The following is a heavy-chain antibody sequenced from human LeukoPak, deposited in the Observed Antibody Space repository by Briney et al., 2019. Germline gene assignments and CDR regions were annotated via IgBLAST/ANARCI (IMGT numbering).Heavy chain of an antibody. CDR1: GFTFSSYE. Sequence: GGSLRLSCAASGFTFSSYEMNWVRQAPGKGLEWVSYISSSGSTIYYADSVKGRFTISRDNAKNSLYLQMNSLRAEDTAVYYCARLADYDSSGYFDYWGQGTLVTVSS. J-gene: IGHJ4*02. V-gene: IGHV3-48*03. D-gene: IGHD3-22*01. CDR3: ARLADYDSSGYFDY. CDR2: ISSSGSTI.